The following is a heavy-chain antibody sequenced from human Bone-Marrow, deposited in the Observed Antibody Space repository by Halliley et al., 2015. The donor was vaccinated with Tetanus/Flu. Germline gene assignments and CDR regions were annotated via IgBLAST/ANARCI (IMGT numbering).Heavy chain of an antibody. Sequence: QLVQSGADVKKPGESLRISCKGSGNSFTNSWVTWVRQMPGKGLEWMGKIDPSDSYTIYSPSFQGHVTISADKSITTAYLQWRSLRASDTAMYYCARDRPGYGQYYFEYWGQGTLVTVSS. CDR1: GNSFTNSW. D-gene: IGHD5-18*01. J-gene: IGHJ4*02. CDR3: ARDRPGYGQYYFEY. V-gene: IGHV5-10-1*01. CDR2: IDPSDSYT.